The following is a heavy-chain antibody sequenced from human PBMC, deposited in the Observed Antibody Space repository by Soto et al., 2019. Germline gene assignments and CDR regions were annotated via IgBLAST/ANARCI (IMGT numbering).Heavy chain of an antibody. D-gene: IGHD3-22*01. J-gene: IGHJ4*02. CDR2: INHSGST. V-gene: IGHV4-34*01. CDR3: ARGYDSSGYAG. CDR1: GGSFSGYY. Sequence: QVQLQQWGAGLLKPSETLSLTCAVYGGSFSGYYWSWIRQPPGKGLEWIGEINHSGSTNYNPSLKSRVTISVDTSKNQFSLKLSSVTAADAAVYYCARGYDSSGYAGWGQGTLVTVSS.